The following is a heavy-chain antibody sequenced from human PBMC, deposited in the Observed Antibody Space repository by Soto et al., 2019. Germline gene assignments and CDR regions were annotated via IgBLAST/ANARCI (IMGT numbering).Heavy chain of an antibody. CDR1: GFTVSSNY. V-gene: IGHV3-53*01. J-gene: IGHJ4*02. CDR3: ASSSCSGGSCYALDY. D-gene: IGHD2-15*01. Sequence: EVQLVESGGGLIQPGWSLRLSCAASGFTVSSNYMSWVRQAPGQGLEWVSVIYSGGSTYYADSVKGRFTISRDNSKNTLYLQMNSRRAEDTAVYYCASSSCSGGSCYALDYWGQGTLVTVSS. CDR2: IYSGGST.